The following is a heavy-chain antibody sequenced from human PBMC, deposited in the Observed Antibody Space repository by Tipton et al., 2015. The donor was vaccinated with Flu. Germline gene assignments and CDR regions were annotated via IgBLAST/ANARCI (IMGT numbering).Heavy chain of an antibody. CDR3: ARGGSGSPDHYYYYYGMDV. CDR1: GGSISSGGYY. V-gene: IGHV4-31*03. D-gene: IGHD3-10*01. CDR2: IYYSGST. Sequence: TLSLTCTVSGGSISSGGYYWSWIRQHPGKGPEWIGYIYYSGSTYYNPSLKSRVTISVDTSKNQFSLKLSSVTAADTAVYYCARGGSGSPDHYYYYYGMDVWGQGTTVTVSS. J-gene: IGHJ6*02.